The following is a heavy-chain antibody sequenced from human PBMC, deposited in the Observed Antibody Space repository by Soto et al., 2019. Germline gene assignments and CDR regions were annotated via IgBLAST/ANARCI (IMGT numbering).Heavy chain of an antibody. CDR3: GHTDSSGYRGKSFNY. CDR2: IYWDDDK. V-gene: IGHV2-5*02. Sequence: QITLKASGPTLVKPTQTLTLTCTFSGFSLSTSGVGVGWIRQPPGKALEWLALIYWDDDKRYSPSLKSRLTITEDTSKNQVVLTMTNMDPVDTATDYCGHTDSSGYRGKSFNYWGQGTLVTVSS. CDR1: GFSLSTSGVG. J-gene: IGHJ4*02. D-gene: IGHD3-22*01.